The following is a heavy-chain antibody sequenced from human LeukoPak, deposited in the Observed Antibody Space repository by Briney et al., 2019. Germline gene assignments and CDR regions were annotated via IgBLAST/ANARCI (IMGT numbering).Heavy chain of an antibody. Sequence: PGGSLRLSCAASGFTFNDYAMSWVRQAPGKGLEWVSGISGSGRITYYADSVKGRLTISRDNSKNTLYLQMNSLRGEDTAIYFCAKEITGWYAYWGQGTLVTVSS. D-gene: IGHD6-19*01. CDR3: AKEITGWYAY. CDR1: GFTFNDYA. V-gene: IGHV3-23*01. CDR2: ISGSGRIT. J-gene: IGHJ4*02.